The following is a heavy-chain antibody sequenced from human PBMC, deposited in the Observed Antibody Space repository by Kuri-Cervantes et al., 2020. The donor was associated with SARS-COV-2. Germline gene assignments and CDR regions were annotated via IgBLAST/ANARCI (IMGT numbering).Heavy chain of an antibody. CDR2: SNAGNGNT. Sequence: ASVKVSCKASGYTFTSYAMHWVRQAPGQRLEWMGWSNAGNGNTKYSQEFQGRVTITRDTSASTAYMELSSLRSEDTAVYYCARFRPGIAVARPGGMDVWGQGTTVTVSS. CDR3: ARFRPGIAVARPGGMDV. CDR1: GYTFTSYA. V-gene: IGHV1-3*02. J-gene: IGHJ6*02. D-gene: IGHD6-19*01.